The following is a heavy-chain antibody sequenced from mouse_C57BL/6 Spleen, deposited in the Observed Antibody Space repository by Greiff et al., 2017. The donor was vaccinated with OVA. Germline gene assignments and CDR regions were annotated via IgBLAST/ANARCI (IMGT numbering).Heavy chain of an antibody. D-gene: IGHD2-4*01. CDR3: ARRGDYDRYFDY. CDR2: LYPRSGNT. Sequence: QVQLPQSGAELARPGASVKLSCKASGYTFTSYGISWVKQRTGQGLEWIGELYPRSGNTYYNETLKGKATLTADKSSSTAYMELRILTSDDSSVYFCARRGDYDRYFDYWSQGTTRTVSS. CDR1: GYTFTSYG. J-gene: IGHJ2*01. V-gene: IGHV1-81*01.